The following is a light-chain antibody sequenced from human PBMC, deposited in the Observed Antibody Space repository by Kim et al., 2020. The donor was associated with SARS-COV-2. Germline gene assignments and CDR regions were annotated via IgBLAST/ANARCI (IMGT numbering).Light chain of an antibody. V-gene: IGLV1-47*01. Sequence: LTQPPSASGTPGQRVTISCSGSSSNIGSNYVYWYQQLPGTAPKLLIYRNNQRPSGVPDRFSGSKSGTSASLAISGLRSEDEADYYCATWDDSLSGWVFGGGTQLTVL. CDR1: SSNIGSNY. J-gene: IGLJ3*02. CDR3: ATWDDSLSGWV. CDR2: RNN.